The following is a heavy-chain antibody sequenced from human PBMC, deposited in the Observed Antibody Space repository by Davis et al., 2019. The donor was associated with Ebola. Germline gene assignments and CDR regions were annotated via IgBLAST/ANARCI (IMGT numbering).Heavy chain of an antibody. CDR1: GFTFSGSA. CDR2: IRSKANSYAT. J-gene: IGHJ6*02. V-gene: IGHV3-73*01. CDR3: NGGGDPGMDV. D-gene: IGHD2-21*01. Sequence: PGGSLRLSCAASGFTFSGSAMHWVRQASGKGLEWVGRIRSKANSYATAYAASVKGRFTISRDDSKNTAYLQMNSLKTEDTAVYYCNGGGDPGMDVWGQGTTVTVSS.